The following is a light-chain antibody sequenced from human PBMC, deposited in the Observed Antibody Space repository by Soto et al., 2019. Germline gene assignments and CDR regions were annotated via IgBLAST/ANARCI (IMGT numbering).Light chain of an antibody. CDR1: RTVSSY. Sequence: EIVLTQSPATLSLSPGDSATLSCRTRRTVSSYLAWYQQKPGQAPRLLIYDASNRASGIPARFSGSGSGTDFTLTISTLEPEDFAVYYCQQRSNWPPAFGGGTKVEIK. J-gene: IGKJ4*01. CDR3: QQRSNWPPA. V-gene: IGKV3-11*01. CDR2: DAS.